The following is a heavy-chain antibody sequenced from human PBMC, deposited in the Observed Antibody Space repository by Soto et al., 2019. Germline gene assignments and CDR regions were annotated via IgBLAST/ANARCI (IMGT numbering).Heavy chain of an antibody. CDR1: GFTVSSNY. CDR3: ARAFVVAATYYYGMDV. D-gene: IGHD2-15*01. J-gene: IGHJ6*02. V-gene: IGHV3-53*01. CDR2: IYSGGST. Sequence: EVQLVESGGGLIQPGGSPRLSCAASGFTVSSNYMSWVRQAPGKGLEWVSVIYSGGSTYYADSVKGRFTISRDNSKNTLYLQMNSLRAEDTAVYYCARAFVVAATYYYGMDVWGQGTTVTVSS.